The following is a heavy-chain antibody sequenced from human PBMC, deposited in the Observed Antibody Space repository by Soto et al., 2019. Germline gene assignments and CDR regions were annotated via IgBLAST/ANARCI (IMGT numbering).Heavy chain of an antibody. V-gene: IGHV4-39*01. CDR2: IYYSGST. CDR3: ARHKRDYDILTVFFP. D-gene: IGHD3-9*01. Sequence: PSETLSLTCTVSGGSISSSSYYWGWIRQPPGKGLEWIGSIYYSGSTYYNPSLKSRVTISVDTSKNQFSLKLSSVTAADTAVYYCARHKRDYDILTVFFPWGQGALVTVSS. CDR1: GGSISSSSYY. J-gene: IGHJ5*02.